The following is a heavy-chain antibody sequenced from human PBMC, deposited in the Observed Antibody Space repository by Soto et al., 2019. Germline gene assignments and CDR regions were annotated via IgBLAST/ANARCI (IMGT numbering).Heavy chain of an antibody. D-gene: IGHD6-25*01. V-gene: IGHV1-69*13. J-gene: IGHJ5*01. Sequence: ASVKVSCKASGYTFTSYDINWVRQAPGQGLEWMGGIIPIFGTANYAQKFQGRVTITADESTSTAYMELSSLRSEDTAVYYCARAHGGYLNWFDSWGQGTLVTVSS. CDR3: ARAHGGYLNWFDS. CDR1: GYTFTSYD. CDR2: IIPIFGTA.